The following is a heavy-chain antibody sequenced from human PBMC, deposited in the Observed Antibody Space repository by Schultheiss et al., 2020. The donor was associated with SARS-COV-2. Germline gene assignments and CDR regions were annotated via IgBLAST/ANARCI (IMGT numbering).Heavy chain of an antibody. CDR2: IYPGDSDT. CDR3: ARQSWIQLWLQWPADY. Sequence: GESLKISCKGSGYSFTSYWIGWVRQMPGKGLEWMGIIYPGDSDTRYSPSFQGQVTISADKSISTAYLQWSSLKASDTAMYYCARQSWIQLWLQWPADYWGQGTLVTVSS. J-gene: IGHJ4*02. CDR1: GYSFTSYW. V-gene: IGHV5-51*01. D-gene: IGHD5-18*01.